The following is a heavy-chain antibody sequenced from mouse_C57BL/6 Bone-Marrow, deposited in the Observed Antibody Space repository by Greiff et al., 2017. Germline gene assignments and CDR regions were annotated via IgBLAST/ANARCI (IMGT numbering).Heavy chain of an antibody. Sequence: EVQGVEPGEGLVKPGGSLKLSCAASGFTFSSYAMSWVRQTPEKRLEWVAYISSGGDYIYYADTVKGRFTFSRDNARNTLYLQMSRLNSEDTAMYYCTSWAWFAYWGEGALVPVPA. CDR2: ISSGGDYI. CDR1: GFTFSSYA. V-gene: IGHV5-9-1*02. J-gene: IGHJ3*01. CDR3: TSWAWFAY. D-gene: IGHD4-1*01.